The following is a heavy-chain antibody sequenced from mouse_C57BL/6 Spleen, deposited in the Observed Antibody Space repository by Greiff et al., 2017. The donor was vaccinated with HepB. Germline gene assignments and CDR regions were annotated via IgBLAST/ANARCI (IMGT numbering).Heavy chain of an antibody. CDR1: GYAFSSSW. CDR2: IYPGDGDT. CDR3: ARNYYGSSPYFDY. D-gene: IGHD1-1*01. J-gene: IGHJ2*01. Sequence: VKLMESGPELVKPGASVKISCKASGYAFSSSWMNWVKQRPGKGLEWIGRIYPGDGDTNYNGKFKGKATLTADKSSSTAYMQLSSLTSEDSAVYFCARNYYGSSPYFDYWGQGTTLTVSS. V-gene: IGHV1-82*01.